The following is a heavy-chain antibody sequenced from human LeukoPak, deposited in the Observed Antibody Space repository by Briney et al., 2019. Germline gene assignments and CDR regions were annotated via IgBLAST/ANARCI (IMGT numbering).Heavy chain of an antibody. CDR2: ISAYNGNT. CDR3: ARGSRESGTMIVVGLLGDY. CDR1: GYTFTSYG. D-gene: IGHD3-22*01. J-gene: IGHJ4*02. Sequence: GASVKVSCKASGYTFTSYGISWVRQAPGQGLEWMGWISAYNGNTNYAQKLQGRVTMTTDTSTSTAYMELRSLRSDDTAVYYCARGSRESGTMIVVGLLGDYWGQGTLVTVSS. V-gene: IGHV1-18*01.